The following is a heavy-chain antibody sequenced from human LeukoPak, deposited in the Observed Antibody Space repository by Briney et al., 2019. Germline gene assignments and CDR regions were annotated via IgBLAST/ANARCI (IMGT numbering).Heavy chain of an antibody. D-gene: IGHD4-17*01. V-gene: IGHV3-23*01. CDR2: ISGSGGST. J-gene: IGHJ4*02. Sequence: GGTLRLSCAASGFTFSSYAMSWVRQAPGKGLEWVSAISGSGGSTYYADSVKGRFTISRDNSKNTLYLQMNSLRAEDTAVYYCAKAPYGELSLLDYWGQGTLVTVSS. CDR3: AKAPYGELSLLDY. CDR1: GFTFSSYA.